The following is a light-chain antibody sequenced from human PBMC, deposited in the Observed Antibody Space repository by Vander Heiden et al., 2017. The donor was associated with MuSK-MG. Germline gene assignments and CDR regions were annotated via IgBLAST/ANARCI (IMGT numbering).Light chain of an antibody. Sequence: DIQMTQSPSSLSASVGDRVTITCRASQSISSFLNWYQQKPGKAPKFLIYAASSLQSGVPSRFSGSGSGTDFTLTISSLQPEDFATYFCQQSDSNPYTFGQGTKLDI. CDR3: QQSDSNPYT. V-gene: IGKV1-39*01. CDR2: AAS. J-gene: IGKJ2*01. CDR1: QSISSF.